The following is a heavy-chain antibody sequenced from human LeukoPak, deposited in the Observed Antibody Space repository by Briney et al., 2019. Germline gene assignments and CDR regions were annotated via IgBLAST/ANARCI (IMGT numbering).Heavy chain of an antibody. CDR3: AKDEHYYDSSGYYSLGVY. D-gene: IGHD3-22*01. V-gene: IGHV3-30*02. CDR2: IRYDGSNK. CDR1: GFTFSSYG. J-gene: IGHJ4*02. Sequence: GGSLRLSCAASGFTFSSYGMHWVRQAPGKGLEWVAFIRYDGSNKYYADSVKGRFTISRDNSKNTLYLQMNSLRAEDTAVYYCAKDEHYYDSSGYYSLGVYWGQGTLVTVSS.